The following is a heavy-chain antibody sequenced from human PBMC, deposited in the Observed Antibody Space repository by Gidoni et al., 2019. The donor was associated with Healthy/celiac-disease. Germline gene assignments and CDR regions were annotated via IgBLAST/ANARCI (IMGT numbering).Heavy chain of an antibody. CDR2: INHSGST. CDR3: ARNTWIGGGWFDP. V-gene: IGHV4-34*01. CDR1: GGSFSGYY. Sequence: QVQLQQWGAGLLKPSETLSLTCAVYGGSFSGYYWSWIRQPPGKGLEWIGEINHSGSTNYNPSLKSRVTISVDTSKNQFSLKLSSVTAADTAVYYCARNTWIGGGWFDPWGQGTLVTVSS. D-gene: IGHD1-20*01. J-gene: IGHJ5*02.